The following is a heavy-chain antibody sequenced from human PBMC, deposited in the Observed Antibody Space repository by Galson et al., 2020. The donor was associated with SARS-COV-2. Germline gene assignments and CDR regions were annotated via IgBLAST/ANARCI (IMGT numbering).Heavy chain of an antibody. D-gene: IGHD3-9*01. CDR1: GYTFTDYY. CDR3: ARLRYYDVLTGYIVDV. CDR2: INPKSGGT. Sequence: ASVKVSCKASGYTFTDYYIHWVRQAPGQGLEWMGWINPKSGGTNYAQKFEGRVTMTRDTSITTAYMELSRLRADDTAVYYCARLRYYDVLTGYIVDVWGQGTMDTVSS. V-gene: IGHV1-2*02. J-gene: IGHJ6*02.